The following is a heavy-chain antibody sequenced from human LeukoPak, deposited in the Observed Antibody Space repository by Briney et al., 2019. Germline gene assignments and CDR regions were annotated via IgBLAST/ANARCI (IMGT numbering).Heavy chain of an antibody. D-gene: IGHD6-6*01. CDR2: IYYSGST. V-gene: IGHV4-30-4*08. J-gene: IGHJ4*02. CDR3: ARVEYSSSPGAAYFDY. CDR1: GGSISSGDYY. Sequence: SETLSLTCTVSGGSISSGDYYWSWIRQPPGKGLEWIGCIYYSGSTYYNPSLKSRVTISVDTSKNQFSLKLSSVTAADTAVYYCARVEYSSSPGAAYFDYWGQGTLVTVSS.